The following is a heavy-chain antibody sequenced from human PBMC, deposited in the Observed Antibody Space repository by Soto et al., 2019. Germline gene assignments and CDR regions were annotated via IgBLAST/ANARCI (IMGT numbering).Heavy chain of an antibody. D-gene: IGHD3-22*01. CDR1: GGSISSYY. V-gene: IGHV4-59*01. CDR3: ARVPYADYYDSSGYHLYYFDY. CDR2: IYYSGST. J-gene: IGHJ4*02. Sequence: TSETLSLTCTVSGGSISSYYLSWIRQPPGKGLECIGYIYYSGSTNYNPSLKSRVTISVDTSKNQFSLKLSSVTAADTAVYYCARVPYADYYDSSGYHLYYFDYWGQGSLVTVYS.